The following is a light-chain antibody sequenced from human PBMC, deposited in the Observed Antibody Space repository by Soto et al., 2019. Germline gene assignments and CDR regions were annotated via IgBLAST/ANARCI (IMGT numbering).Light chain of an antibody. CDR3: QQYDNDSWT. V-gene: IGKV1-5*03. CDR2: KAS. CDR1: QSITTW. Sequence: DIQMTQSPSTLSASVGDRVIITCRASQSITTWLAWYQQKPGKAPNLLIYKASTLKSGVPLRFSGSGSGTEFTLTISSLQPDDFATYYCQQYDNDSWTFGQGTQVEIK. J-gene: IGKJ1*01.